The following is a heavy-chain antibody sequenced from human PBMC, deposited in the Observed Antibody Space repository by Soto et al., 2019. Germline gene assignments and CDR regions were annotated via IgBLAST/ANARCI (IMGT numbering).Heavy chain of an antibody. D-gene: IGHD2-15*01. J-gene: IGHJ3*02. CDR1: GGSISSSSYY. V-gene: IGHV4-39*01. CDR3: ARRGCSGGSCYSYAFDI. CDR2: IYYSGST. Sequence: QLQLQESGPGLVNPSETLSLTCTVSGGSISSSSYYWGWIRQPPGKGLEWIGSIYYSGSTYYNPSIKSRVTISVDTSKNQCSGKLSSVTAADTAVYYCARRGCSGGSCYSYAFDICGQGTMVNVSS.